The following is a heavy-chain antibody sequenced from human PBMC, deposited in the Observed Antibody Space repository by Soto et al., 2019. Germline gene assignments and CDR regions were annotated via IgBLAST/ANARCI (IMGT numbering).Heavy chain of an antibody. J-gene: IGHJ6*02. Sequence: PETLSLTCTVSGGSISSYYWSWIRQPAGKGREWIGRIYTSGSTNCNPSLKSRVTMSVDTSKNKFSLKLSSVTAADTAVYYCARARYYYGSGSYLFADYYYYGMDVWGQGTTVTVSS. D-gene: IGHD3-10*01. V-gene: IGHV4-4*07. CDR2: IYTSGST. CDR1: GGSISSYY. CDR3: ARARYYYGSGSYLFADYYYYGMDV.